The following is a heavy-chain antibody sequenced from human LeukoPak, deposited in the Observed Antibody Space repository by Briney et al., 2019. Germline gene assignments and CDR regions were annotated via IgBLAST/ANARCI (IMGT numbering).Heavy chain of an antibody. CDR2: INSDGSNT. CDR3: AREYSTSRYFDY. D-gene: IGHD6-6*01. CDR1: GFTFSSYW. J-gene: IGHJ4*01. V-gene: IGHV3-74*01. Sequence: GGSLRLSCAASGFTFSSYWMHWVRQAPGKGLLWVSRINSDGSNTNYADSVKGRFTISRDNANNTLYLQMDSLRAEDTAVYYCAREYSTSRYFDYWGQGTLVTVPS.